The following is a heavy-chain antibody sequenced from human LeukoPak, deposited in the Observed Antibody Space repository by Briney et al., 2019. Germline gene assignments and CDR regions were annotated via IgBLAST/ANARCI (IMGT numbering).Heavy chain of an antibody. V-gene: IGHV4-39*07. CDR2: IYYSGST. J-gene: IGHJ3*02. CDR1: GGSISSSSYY. Sequence: SETLSLTCTVSGGSISSSSYYWGWIRQPPGKGLEWIGSIYYSGSTYYNPSLKSRVTISVDTSKNQFSLKLSSVTAADTAVYYCARGSSWHDAFDIWGQGTMVTVSS. CDR3: ARGSSWHDAFDI. D-gene: IGHD6-13*01.